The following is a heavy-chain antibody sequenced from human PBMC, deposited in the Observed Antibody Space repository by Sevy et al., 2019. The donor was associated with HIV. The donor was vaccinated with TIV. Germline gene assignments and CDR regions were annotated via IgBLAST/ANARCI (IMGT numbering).Heavy chain of an antibody. CDR1: GDSVSSNSAA. V-gene: IGHV6-1*01. J-gene: IGHJ5*02. Sequence: SQTLSLTCAISGDSVSSNSAAWNWIRQSSSRGLEWLGRTYYRSKWYNDYAVSVKSRITINPDTSKNQFSLRLNSVTPGDTAVYYCARDRGSSLDWFDPWGQGTLVTVSS. CDR2: TYYRSKWYN. CDR3: ARDRGSSLDWFDP. D-gene: IGHD6-13*01.